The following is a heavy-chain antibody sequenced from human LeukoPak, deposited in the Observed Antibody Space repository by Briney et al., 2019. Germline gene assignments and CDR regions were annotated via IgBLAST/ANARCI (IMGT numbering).Heavy chain of an antibody. CDR3: ARVGGGSYNWFDP. V-gene: IGHV1-69*04. CDR2: IITILGIA. CDR1: GCTFISYA. J-gene: IGHJ5*02. Sequence: GASVKVSCKASGCTFISYAISWVRQAPGQGREWMGRIITILGIANYAQKFQGRVTITADESPSTAYMELRSVRSEDTAVYCGARVGGGSYNWFDPWGQGTLVTVS. D-gene: IGHD2-15*01.